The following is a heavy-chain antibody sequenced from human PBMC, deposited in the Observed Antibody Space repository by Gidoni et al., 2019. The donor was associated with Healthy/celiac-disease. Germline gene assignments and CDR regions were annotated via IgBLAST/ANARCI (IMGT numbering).Heavy chain of an antibody. V-gene: IGHV3-23*01. CDR2: ISGSGGST. CDR3: ATNFYYDSSGYYARDAFDI. D-gene: IGHD3-22*01. Sequence: EVQLLESGGGLVQPGGSLRLSCAASGFTFSSYAMRWVRQAPGKGLEWVSAISGSGGSTYYADSVKGRFTISRDNSKNTLYLQMNSLRAEDTAVYYCATNFYYDSSGYYARDAFDIWGQGTMVTVSS. J-gene: IGHJ3*02. CDR1: GFTFSSYA.